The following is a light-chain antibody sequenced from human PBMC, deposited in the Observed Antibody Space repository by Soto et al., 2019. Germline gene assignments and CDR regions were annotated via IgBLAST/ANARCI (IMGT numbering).Light chain of an antibody. CDR2: AAS. J-gene: IGKJ2*01. CDR1: QSISSY. V-gene: IGKV1-39*01. CDR3: QQSYSSPPT. Sequence: DIQMTQSPSSLSPSIGDRVTITCRASQSISSYLNWYQQKPGKAPNILIYAASSLQGGVPSRFSGSGSGTDFTLTISSLQPEDFATYYCQQSYSSPPTFGQGTKLEI.